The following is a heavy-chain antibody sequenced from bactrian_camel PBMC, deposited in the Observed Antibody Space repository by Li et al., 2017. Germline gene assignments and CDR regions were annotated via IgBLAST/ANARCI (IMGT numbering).Heavy chain of an antibody. Sequence: VQLVESGGGSVQAGGSLRLSCTASGFTFSNYWMFWVRQAPGKGLEFVSIINPTGGSTYYADSTKGRFTISRDNAKSTVSLQMNGLKSEDTALYYCTMFDYWGQGTQVTV. D-gene: IGHD4*01. V-gene: IGHV3S1*01. J-gene: IGHJ4*01. CDR2: INPTGGST. CDR3: TMFDY. CDR1: GFTFSNYW.